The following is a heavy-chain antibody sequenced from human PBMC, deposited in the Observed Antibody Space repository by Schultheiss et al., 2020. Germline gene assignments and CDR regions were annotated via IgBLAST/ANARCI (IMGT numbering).Heavy chain of an antibody. Sequence: SETLSLTCIVSGGSISSHYWNWIRQPAGKGLEWIGRIYTSGSTNYNPSLKSRVTISVDTSKNHFSLKLTSVTAADTAVYYCARGVGATTYDYYYGMDVWGQGTTVTVSS. CDR2: IYTSGST. J-gene: IGHJ6*02. CDR1: GGSISSHY. V-gene: IGHV4-4*07. D-gene: IGHD1-26*01. CDR3: ARGVGATTYDYYYGMDV.